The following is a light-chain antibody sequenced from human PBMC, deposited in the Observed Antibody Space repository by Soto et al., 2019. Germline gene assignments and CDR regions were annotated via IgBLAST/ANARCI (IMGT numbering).Light chain of an antibody. CDR3: SSYAGSINV. Sequence: QSALTQPPSASGSPGQSVAISCTGTSSDVGGYNYVSWYQQHPGKAPKLVIYEVNKRPSGVPDRFSGSKSGNTASLTVSGLQAEDEAYYYCSSYAGSINVFGTGTKVTVL. V-gene: IGLV2-8*01. J-gene: IGLJ1*01. CDR2: EVN. CDR1: SSDVGGYNY.